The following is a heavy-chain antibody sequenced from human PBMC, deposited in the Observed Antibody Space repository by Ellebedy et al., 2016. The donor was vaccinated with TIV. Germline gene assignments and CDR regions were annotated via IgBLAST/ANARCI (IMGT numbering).Heavy chain of an antibody. CDR2: IYPADSDT. V-gene: IGHV5-51*01. CDR1: GYSFTTFW. Sequence: GESLKISCEASGYSFTTFWIGWVRQMPGKGLEWMGIIYPADSDTRYSPSFQGQVTISADKSINTAYLQWSSLKASDTAIYYCARRHGSVEFSDYWGHGTLVTVSS. D-gene: IGHD3-10*01. CDR3: ARRHGSVEFSDY. J-gene: IGHJ4*01.